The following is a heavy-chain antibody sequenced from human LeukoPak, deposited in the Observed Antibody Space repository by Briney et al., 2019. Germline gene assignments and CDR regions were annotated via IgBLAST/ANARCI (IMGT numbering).Heavy chain of an antibody. D-gene: IGHD6-19*01. J-gene: IGHJ4*02. CDR2: GSSDGYST. CDR1: GFIFSDYW. CDR3: ARAYSSGWYGY. Sequence: GGSLRLSCAASGFIFSDYWVHWVRQAPGKGLDWVSRGSSDGYSTYYADSVKGRFTISRDNAENTLYLQMNSLTAEATAVYYCARAYSSGWYGYWGQGTLVTVSS. V-gene: IGHV3-74*01.